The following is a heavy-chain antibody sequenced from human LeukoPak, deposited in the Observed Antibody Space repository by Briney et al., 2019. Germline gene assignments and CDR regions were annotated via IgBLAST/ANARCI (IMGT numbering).Heavy chain of an antibody. CDR1: GFTFSSYA. Sequence: GGSLRLSCAASGFTFSSYAMSWVRQAPGKGLEWVSAISGSGGSTYYADSVKGRFTISRDNSKNTLYLRMNSLRAEDTAVYYCARTYYYDSSGPPDAFDIWGQGTMVTVSS. V-gene: IGHV3-23*01. CDR2: ISGSGGST. J-gene: IGHJ3*02. CDR3: ARTYYYDSSGPPDAFDI. D-gene: IGHD3-22*01.